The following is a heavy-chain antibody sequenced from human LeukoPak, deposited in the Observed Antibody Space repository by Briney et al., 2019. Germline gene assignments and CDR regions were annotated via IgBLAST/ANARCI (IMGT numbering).Heavy chain of an antibody. D-gene: IGHD1-26*01. CDR2: ISHSGSS. V-gene: IGHV4-34*01. Sequence: SETLSLTCAVYGGSFSGYYCCWICQPPRNGPEWIGEISHSGSSNYNPSLKSRVTISVDPSQHQFSLKLSSVTAADTSIYYCTRHMWEPRSDPHDHWGQGTLVTVSS. J-gene: IGHJ4*02. CDR3: TRHMWEPRSDPHDH. CDR1: GGSFSGYY.